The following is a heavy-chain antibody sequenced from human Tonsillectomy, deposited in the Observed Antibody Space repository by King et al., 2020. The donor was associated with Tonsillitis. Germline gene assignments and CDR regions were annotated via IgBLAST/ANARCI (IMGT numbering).Heavy chain of an antibody. CDR2: ISYDGSNK. CDR1: GFTFSSYA. D-gene: IGHD6-13*01. J-gene: IGHJ6*02. CDR3: ARGEGGRSSSWYYDYYYYGMDV. Sequence: VQLVESGGGVVQPGRSLRLSCAASGFTFSSYAMHWVRQAPGKGLEWVAVISYDGSNKYYADSVKGRFTISRDNSKNTLYLQMNSLRAEDTAVYYCARGEGGRSSSWYYDYYYYGMDVWGQGTTVTVSS. V-gene: IGHV3-30*04.